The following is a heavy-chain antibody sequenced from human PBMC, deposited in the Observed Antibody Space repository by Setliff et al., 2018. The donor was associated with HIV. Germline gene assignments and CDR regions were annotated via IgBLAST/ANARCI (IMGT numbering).Heavy chain of an antibody. V-gene: IGHV4-38-2*01. CDR2: IYHSGST. Sequence: SETLSLTCAVSGYSISSGYYWGWIRQPPGKGLEGIGSIYHSGSTYYNPSLQSRVTITVDTSKNQLSLKLSSVTAADTAVYYCAGSYCYYDSSGYYRYYHYCMDVWGQGTMVTVSS. J-gene: IGHJ6*02. D-gene: IGHD3-22*01. CDR1: GYSISSGYY. CDR3: AGSYCYYDSSGYYRYYHYCMDV.